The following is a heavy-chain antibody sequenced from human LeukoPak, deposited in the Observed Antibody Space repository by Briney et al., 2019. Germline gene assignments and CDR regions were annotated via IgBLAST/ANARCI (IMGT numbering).Heavy chain of an antibody. D-gene: IGHD3-10*01. CDR3: ASWGVRGVKHGMDV. Sequence: ASVKVSCKASGYTFTSYYMHWVRQAPGQGLEWMGIINPSGGSTSYAQKFQGRVTMTRDTSISTAYMELSRLRSDDTAVYYCASWGVRGVKHGMDVWGQGTTVTVSS. CDR1: GYTFTSYY. V-gene: IGHV1-46*01. CDR2: INPSGGST. J-gene: IGHJ6*02.